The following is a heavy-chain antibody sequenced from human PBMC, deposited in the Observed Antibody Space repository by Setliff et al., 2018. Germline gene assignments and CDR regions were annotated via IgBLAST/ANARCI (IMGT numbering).Heavy chain of an antibody. Sequence: SETLSLTCTVSGGSIGPHYWSWIRQAPGKGLEGIGHIFYSDTAKYNPSLESRAAISVDSSKNQFSLTLRSVTAADTAVYYCARDRSTVIRGVTSFFYYDMDVWGGGTTVTVSS. J-gene: IGHJ6*03. CDR2: IFYSDTA. CDR3: ARDRSTVIRGVTSFFYYDMDV. V-gene: IGHV4-59*11. CDR1: GGSIGPHY. D-gene: IGHD3-10*01.